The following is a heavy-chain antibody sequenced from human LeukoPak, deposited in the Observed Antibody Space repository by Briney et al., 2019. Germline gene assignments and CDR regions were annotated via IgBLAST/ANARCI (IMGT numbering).Heavy chain of an antibody. V-gene: IGHV3-30*18. CDR1: GFTFSSYG. Sequence: PGGSLRLSCAASGFTFSSYGMHWVRQAPGKGLEWVAVISYDGSNKYYADSVKGRFTISRDNSKNTLYLQMNSLRAEDTAVYYCAKDFFPLGDYEGIDYWGQGTLVTVSS. D-gene: IGHD4-17*01. CDR2: ISYDGSNK. CDR3: AKDFFPLGDYEGIDY. J-gene: IGHJ4*02.